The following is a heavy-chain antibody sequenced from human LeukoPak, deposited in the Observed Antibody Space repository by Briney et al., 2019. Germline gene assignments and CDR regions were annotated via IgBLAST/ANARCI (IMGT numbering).Heavy chain of an antibody. CDR2: ISSSGSTI. CDR1: GFTFSDYY. V-gene: IGHV3-11*01. CDR3: AKVRLRGTRTAVGPFDY. D-gene: IGHD6-19*01. Sequence: GGSLRLSCAASGFTFSDYYMSWIRQAPGKGLEWVSYISSSGSTIYYADSVKGRFTISRDNSKNTLYLQMNSLRAEDTAVYYCAKVRLRGTRTAVGPFDYWGQGTLVTVSS. J-gene: IGHJ4*02.